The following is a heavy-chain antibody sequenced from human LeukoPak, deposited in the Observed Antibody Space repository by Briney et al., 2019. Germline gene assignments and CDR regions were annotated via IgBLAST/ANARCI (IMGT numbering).Heavy chain of an antibody. CDR2: IWYDGSNK. Sequence: GRSLRLSCAASGFTFSSYGMHWVRQAPGKGLEWVAVIWYDGSNKYYADSVKGRFTISRANSKNTLYLQMNSLRAEDTAVYYCARSSYDSSGKLDYWGQGTLVTVSS. D-gene: IGHD3-22*01. CDR1: GFTFSSYG. J-gene: IGHJ4*02. V-gene: IGHV3-33*01. CDR3: ARSSYDSSGKLDY.